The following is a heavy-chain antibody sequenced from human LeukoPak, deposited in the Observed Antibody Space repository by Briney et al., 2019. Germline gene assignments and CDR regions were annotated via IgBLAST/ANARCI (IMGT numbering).Heavy chain of an antibody. V-gene: IGHV4-59*01. CDR2: IYYSGST. CDR1: GGSISSYY. CDR3: ARSVGENQLLGLDWFDP. Sequence: SETLSLTCTVSGGSISSYYWSWIRQPPGKGLEWIGYIYYSGSTNYNPSLKSRVTISVDTSKNQFSLKLSSVTAANTAVYYCARSVGENQLLGLDWFDPWGQGTLVTVSS. D-gene: IGHD2-2*01. J-gene: IGHJ5*02.